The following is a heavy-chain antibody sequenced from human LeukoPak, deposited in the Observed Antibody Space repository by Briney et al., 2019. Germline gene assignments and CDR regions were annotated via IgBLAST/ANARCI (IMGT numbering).Heavy chain of an antibody. V-gene: IGHV1-18*01. CDR3: AKDGGEYYDILTGYYPRLYYMDV. D-gene: IGHD3-9*01. CDR2: ISAYNGDT. J-gene: IGHJ6*03. Sequence: GASVKVSCKASGYTFTSYGINWVRQAPGQGLEWMGWISAYNGDTNYAQKLQGRVTMTTDTSTSTAYMELRSLRSDDTAVYYCAKDGGEYYDILTGYYPRLYYMDVWGKGTTVTISS. CDR1: GYTFTSYG.